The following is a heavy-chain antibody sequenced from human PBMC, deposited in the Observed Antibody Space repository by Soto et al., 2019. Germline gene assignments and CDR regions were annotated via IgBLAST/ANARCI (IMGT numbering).Heavy chain of an antibody. J-gene: IGHJ4*02. V-gene: IGHV3-64D*08. CDR1: GFTFSSYA. Sequence: PGGSLRLSCSAPGFTFSSYAMHWVRQAPGKGLEYVSAISSNGGSTYYADSVKGRFTISRDNSKNTLYLQMSSLRAEDTAVYYCVKPRGYSYGYYFDYWGQGTLVTVSS. CDR3: VKPRGYSYGYYFDY. CDR2: ISSNGGST. D-gene: IGHD5-18*01.